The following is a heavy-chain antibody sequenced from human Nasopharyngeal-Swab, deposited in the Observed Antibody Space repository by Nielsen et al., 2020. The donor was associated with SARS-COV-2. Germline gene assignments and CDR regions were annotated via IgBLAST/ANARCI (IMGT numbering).Heavy chain of an antibody. J-gene: IGHJ4*02. CDR1: GYTFTDYY. CDR3: ARTREALNSGHDPQGF. Sequence: ASVKVSCKASGYTFTDYYMHWVRQAPGQGLEWMGRINPNSGGTNYAQKFQGRVTTTRDTSISTAYMELSRLRSDDTAVYFCARTREALNSGHDPQGFWGLGTLVTVSS. V-gene: IGHV1-2*06. D-gene: IGHD5-12*01. CDR2: INPNSGGT.